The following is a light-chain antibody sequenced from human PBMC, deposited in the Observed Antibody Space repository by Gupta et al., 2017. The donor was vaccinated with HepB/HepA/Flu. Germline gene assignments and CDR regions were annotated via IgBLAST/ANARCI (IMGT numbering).Light chain of an antibody. Sequence: DIVMTQSPLSLPVTPGEPASISCRSSQSLLHSSGYNYLDWFLQKPGQSPQLLIYLASKPASPVPDRFSGSGSGLALTLRILRGEAEAVGVYYCSRSLQTPRSFGQGTKLEIK. CDR1: QSLLHSSGYNY. J-gene: IGKJ2*03. V-gene: IGKV2-28*01. CDR2: LAS. CDR3: SRSLQTPRS.